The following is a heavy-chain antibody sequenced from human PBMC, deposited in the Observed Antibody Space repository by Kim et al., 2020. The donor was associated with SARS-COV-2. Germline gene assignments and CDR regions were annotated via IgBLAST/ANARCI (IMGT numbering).Heavy chain of an antibody. Sequence: SPSFQGHVTISADKSISTAYLQWSSLKASDTAMYYCARFSIVIPGGMDVWGQGTTVTVSS. CDR3: ARFSIVIPGGMDV. V-gene: IGHV5-10-1*01. J-gene: IGHJ6*02. D-gene: IGHD3-10*01.